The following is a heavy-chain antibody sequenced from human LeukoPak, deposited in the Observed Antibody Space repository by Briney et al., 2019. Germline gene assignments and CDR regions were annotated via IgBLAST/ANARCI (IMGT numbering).Heavy chain of an antibody. V-gene: IGHV4-31*03. J-gene: IGHJ4*02. CDR3: ARRGSGSGWYVDY. CDR2: VYYSGST. CDR1: GGSISRGGYY. D-gene: IGHD6-19*01. Sequence: PSQTLSLTCTVSGGSISRGGYYWSWIRQHPGKGLEWIGYVYYSGSTHYNPSLKSRVSISVDTSKNQFSLKLSSVTAADTAVYYCARRGSGSGWYVDYWGQGTQVTVSS.